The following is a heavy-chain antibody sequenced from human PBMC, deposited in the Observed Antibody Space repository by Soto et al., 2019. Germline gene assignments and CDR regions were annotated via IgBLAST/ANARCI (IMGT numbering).Heavy chain of an antibody. CDR1: GGSISGGDYY. V-gene: IGHV4-30-4*01. CDR2: IYYSGST. D-gene: IGHD6-13*01. Sequence: QVQLQESGPGLVKPSQTLSLTCTFSGGSISGGDYYWGWIRQPPGRGLAWIGYIYYSGSTYYNPSLKSRVTISVDQSKNQFSLKLSSVTAADTAVYYCARAIAGYYYGMDVWGQGNTVTVSS. J-gene: IGHJ6*02. CDR3: ARAIAGYYYGMDV.